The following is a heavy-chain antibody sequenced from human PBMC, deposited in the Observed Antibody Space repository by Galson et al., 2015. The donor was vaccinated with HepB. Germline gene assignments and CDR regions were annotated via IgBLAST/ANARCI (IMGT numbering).Heavy chain of an antibody. CDR2: IKQDGSEK. V-gene: IGHV3-7*03. CDR3: ARDTGQQWLFDY. J-gene: IGHJ4*02. Sequence: SLRLSCAASGFTFSSYWMSWVRQAPGKGLEWVANIKQDGSEKYYVDSVKGRFTISRDNAKNSLYLQMNSLRAENTAVYYCARDTGQQWLFDYWGQGTLVTVSS. D-gene: IGHD6-19*01. CDR1: GFTFSSYW.